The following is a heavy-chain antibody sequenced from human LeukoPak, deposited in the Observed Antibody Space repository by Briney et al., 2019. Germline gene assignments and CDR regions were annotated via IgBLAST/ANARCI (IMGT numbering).Heavy chain of an antibody. CDR2: INPNSGGT. Sequence: ASVKVSCKASGYTFTGYYMHWVRQAPGQGLEWMGWINPNSGGTNYAQKFQGRVTMTRDTTISTAYMELRSLRSDDTAVYYCARALSGSQPLDYWGQGTLVTVSS. CDR1: GYTFTGYY. D-gene: IGHD1-26*01. V-gene: IGHV1-2*02. CDR3: ARALSGSQPLDY. J-gene: IGHJ4*02.